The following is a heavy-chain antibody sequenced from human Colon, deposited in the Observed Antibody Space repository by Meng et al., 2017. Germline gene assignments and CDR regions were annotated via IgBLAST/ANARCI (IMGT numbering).Heavy chain of an antibody. CDR3: ARSPYSGSALPFFDY. D-gene: IGHD1-26*01. CDR1: GDSFNSPDYY. CDR2: IYYSGST. Sequence: HVHLQAAGPVLLKPSQPLSLTCTVSGDSFNSPDYYWSWIRQPPEKGLEWIGYIYYSGSTYYNPSLKSRVSISGDTSNKQFSLKLTSVTAADTAVYYCARSPYSGSALPFFDYWGQGSLVTVSS. V-gene: IGHV4-30-4*01. J-gene: IGHJ4*02.